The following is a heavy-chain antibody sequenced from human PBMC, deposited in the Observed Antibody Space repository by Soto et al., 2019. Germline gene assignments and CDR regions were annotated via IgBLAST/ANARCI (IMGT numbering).Heavy chain of an antibody. D-gene: IGHD4-17*01. CDR3: ARDGYGDYLGL. V-gene: IGHV4-31*03. CDR1: GGSISSGGYY. J-gene: IGHJ4*02. Sequence: SETLSLTCTVSGGSISSGGYYWIWIRQHPGKGLEWIGYIYYSGSTYYNPSLKSRVTISVDTSKNQFSLKLSSVTAADTAVYYCARDGYGDYLGLWGQGTLVTVSS. CDR2: IYYSGST.